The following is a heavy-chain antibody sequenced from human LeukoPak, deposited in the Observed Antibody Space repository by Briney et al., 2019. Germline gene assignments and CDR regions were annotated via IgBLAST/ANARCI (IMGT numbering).Heavy chain of an antibody. J-gene: IGHJ4*02. D-gene: IGHD3-16*02. Sequence: ASVKVSCKASGGTFSSYAISWARQAPGQGLEWMGRIIPILGIANYAQKFQGRVTITADKSTSTAYMELSSLRSEDTAVYYCARGHADYVWGSYRSAWVNFDYWGQGTLVTVSS. CDR3: ARGHADYVWGSYRSAWVNFDY. CDR1: GGTFSSYA. V-gene: IGHV1-69*04. CDR2: IIPILGIA.